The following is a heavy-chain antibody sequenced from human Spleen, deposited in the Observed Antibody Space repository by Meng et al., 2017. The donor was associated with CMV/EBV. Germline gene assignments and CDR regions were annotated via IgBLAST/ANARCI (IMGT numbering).Heavy chain of an antibody. CDR3: ARPNSNYVPYFDY. CDR1: GDSISSSTYD. CDR2: IYYSGST. D-gene: IGHD4-11*01. V-gene: IGHV4-39*01. J-gene: IGHJ4*02. Sequence: SGDSISSSTYDWGWIRQPPGKGLEWIGNIYYSGSTYYNPSLRSRVTMSVDTSDNQFSLMLTSVTAADTAVYYCARPNSNYVPYFDYWGQGILVTVSS.